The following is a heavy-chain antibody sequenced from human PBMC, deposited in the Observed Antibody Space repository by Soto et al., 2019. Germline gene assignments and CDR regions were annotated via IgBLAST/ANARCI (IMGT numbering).Heavy chain of an antibody. Sequence: SSETLSLTCAVSGGSISSGGYSWSWIRQPPGKGLEWIGYIYHSGSTYYNPSLKSRVTISVDRSKNQFSLKLSSVTAADTAVYYCAREILPYCSSTSCYTAKWFDPWGQGTLVTVSS. J-gene: IGHJ5*02. V-gene: IGHV4-30-2*01. CDR2: IYHSGST. CDR3: AREILPYCSSTSCYTAKWFDP. D-gene: IGHD2-2*02. CDR1: GGSISSGGYS.